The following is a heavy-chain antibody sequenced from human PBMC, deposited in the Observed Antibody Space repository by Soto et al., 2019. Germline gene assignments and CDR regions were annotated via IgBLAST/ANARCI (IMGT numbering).Heavy chain of an antibody. Sequence: QVQLVESGGGVVQPGRSLRLSCAASGFTFSSYGMHWVRQAPGKGLEWVAVISYDGSNKYYADSVKGRFTISRDNSKNTXXLQMNSLRAEDTAVYYCAKDLQPWNYDFWSGPFDYWGQGTLVTVSS. J-gene: IGHJ4*02. V-gene: IGHV3-30*18. CDR1: GFTFSSYG. CDR2: ISYDGSNK. CDR3: AKDLQPWNYDFWSGPFDY. D-gene: IGHD3-3*01.